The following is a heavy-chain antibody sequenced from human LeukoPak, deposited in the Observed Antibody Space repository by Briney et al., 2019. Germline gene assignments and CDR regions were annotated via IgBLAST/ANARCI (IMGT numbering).Heavy chain of an antibody. D-gene: IGHD5-24*01. CDR2: VNPHSSGT. V-gene: IGHV1-2*02. CDR3: ARTKDGYTFDC. CDR1: GYTFTDYY. J-gene: IGHJ4*02. Sequence: ASVKVSCKASGYTFTDYYMHWVQQTPGQGLEWVGWVNPHSSGTNSAQKFQGRVTMTRDTSVSAAYMELSRLRSDDTAIYYCARTKDGYTFDCWGQGTLVTVSS.